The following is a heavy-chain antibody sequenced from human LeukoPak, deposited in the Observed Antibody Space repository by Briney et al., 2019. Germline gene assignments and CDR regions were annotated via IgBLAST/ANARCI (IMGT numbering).Heavy chain of an antibody. D-gene: IGHD1-1*01. V-gene: IGHV4-59*01. Sequence: KTSETLSLTCTVSGGSISSYYWSWIRQPPGKGLEWIGYIYYSGSTNYNPSLKSRVTISVDTSKNQFSLKLSSVTAADTAVYYCARDRPVTGDAFDIWGQGTMVTVSS. CDR3: ARDRPVTGDAFDI. J-gene: IGHJ3*02. CDR1: GGSISSYY. CDR2: IYYSGST.